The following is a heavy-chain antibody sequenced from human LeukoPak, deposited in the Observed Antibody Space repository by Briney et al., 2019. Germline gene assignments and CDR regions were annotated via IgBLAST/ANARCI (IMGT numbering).Heavy chain of an antibody. D-gene: IGHD6-19*01. Sequence: SETLSHTCSVSGGSISSYYWSWIRQPAGKGLEWIGRMYPSGSTNYNPSLKSRVTMSVDTSKNQFSLKLSSVTAADTAVYYCARDHRGWLVGNYYYYYMDVWGKGTTVTVSS. CDR3: ARDHRGWLVGNYYYYYMDV. J-gene: IGHJ6*03. V-gene: IGHV4-4*07. CDR2: MYPSGST. CDR1: GGSISSYY.